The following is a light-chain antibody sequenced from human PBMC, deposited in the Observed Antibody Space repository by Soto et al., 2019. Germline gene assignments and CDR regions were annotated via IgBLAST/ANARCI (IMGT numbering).Light chain of an antibody. Sequence: QSALTQPRSVSGSPGQSVTLSCTGTSSDVGDYIYVSWYQQHPGKAPKLMISDVSKRPSGVPDRFSGSKSGNTASLTISGLQAEDEADYYCCSYAGSYTLVFGGGTKVTVL. CDR2: DVS. CDR3: CSYAGSYTLV. V-gene: IGLV2-11*01. CDR1: SSDVGDYIY. J-gene: IGLJ2*01.